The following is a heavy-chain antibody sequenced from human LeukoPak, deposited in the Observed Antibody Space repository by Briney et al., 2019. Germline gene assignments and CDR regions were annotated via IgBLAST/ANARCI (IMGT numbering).Heavy chain of an antibody. CDR2: INHSGST. V-gene: IGHV4-34*01. J-gene: IGHJ4*02. CDR3: ARGNLVAATPFDY. CDR1: GGSFSDYY. D-gene: IGHD2-15*01. Sequence: PSETLSLTCAVYGGSFSDYYWSWIRQPPGKGLEWIGEINHSGSTNYNPSLKSRVTISVDTSKNQFSLKLSSVTAADTAVYYCARGNLVAATPFDYWGQGTLVTVSS.